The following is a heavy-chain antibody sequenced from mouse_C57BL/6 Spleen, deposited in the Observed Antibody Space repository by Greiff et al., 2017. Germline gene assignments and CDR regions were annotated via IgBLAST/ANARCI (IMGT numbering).Heavy chain of an antibody. V-gene: IGHV1-72*01. Sequence: VQLKQPGAELVKPGASVKLSCKASGYTFTSYWMHWVKQRPGRGLEWIGRIDPTGGGTKYHEKFKSKATLPVDKPSSTAYMQLSSLTSEDSSVYYCASGFYGKGYAMDYWGQGTSVTVAS. CDR2: IDPTGGGT. CDR1: GYTFTSYW. J-gene: IGHJ4*01. CDR3: ASGFYGKGYAMDY. D-gene: IGHD2-1*01.